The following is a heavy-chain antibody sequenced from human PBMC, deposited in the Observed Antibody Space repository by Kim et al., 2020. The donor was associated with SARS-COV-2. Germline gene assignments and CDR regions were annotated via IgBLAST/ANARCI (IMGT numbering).Heavy chain of an antibody. CDR3: ARFLSIRWFGESFDY. J-gene: IGHJ4*02. V-gene: IGHV1-3*01. Sequence: QKIQGRVTITRDTSASTAYMELSSLRSEDTAVYYCARFLSIRWFGESFDYWGQGTLVTVSS. D-gene: IGHD3-10*01.